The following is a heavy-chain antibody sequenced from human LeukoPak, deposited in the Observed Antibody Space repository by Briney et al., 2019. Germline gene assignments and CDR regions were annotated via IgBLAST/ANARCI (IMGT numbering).Heavy chain of an antibody. CDR2: IYYSGNT. D-gene: IGHD3-22*01. Sequence: PSETLSLTCTVSGGSITSYNWNWIRQPPGKGLEWIGFIYYSGNTNYNPSLKSRVTISVDTSKNQFSLKLRSVAAADTAVYYCAREGDSSAWGDAFDIWGQGTMVTVSS. V-gene: IGHV4-59*01. J-gene: IGHJ3*02. CDR1: GGSITSYN. CDR3: AREGDSSAWGDAFDI.